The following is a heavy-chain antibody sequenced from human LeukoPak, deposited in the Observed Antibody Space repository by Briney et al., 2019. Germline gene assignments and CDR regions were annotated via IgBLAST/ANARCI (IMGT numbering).Heavy chain of an antibody. V-gene: IGHV1-18*01. D-gene: IGHD2-21*01. CDR2: ISGKTGNI. CDR3: ARRFLNSHPIYYYMDV. Sequence: ASVKVSCKASGYNFLNYGISWVRQAPGQGLEWMGWISGKTGNINYAQKFQARATMTRDTSTSTAYMELRSLRSDDTAVYFCARRFLNSHPIYYYMDVWAKGPRSSSP. CDR1: GYNFLNYG. J-gene: IGHJ6*03.